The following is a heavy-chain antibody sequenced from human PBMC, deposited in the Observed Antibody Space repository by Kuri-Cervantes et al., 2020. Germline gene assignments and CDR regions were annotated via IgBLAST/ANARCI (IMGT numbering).Heavy chain of an antibody. J-gene: IGHJ5*02. D-gene: IGHD2-15*01. Sequence: SETLSLTCTVSGGSISGYYWGWIRQPPGKGLEWIGTIYHSGSTYYNPSLKSRVTISVDTSKNQFSLKLSSVTAADTAVYYCASYCSGGSCYLGYNWFDPWGQGTLVTVSS. CDR3: ASYCSGGSCYLGYNWFDP. V-gene: IGHV4-38-2*02. CDR2: IYHSGST. CDR1: GGSISGYY.